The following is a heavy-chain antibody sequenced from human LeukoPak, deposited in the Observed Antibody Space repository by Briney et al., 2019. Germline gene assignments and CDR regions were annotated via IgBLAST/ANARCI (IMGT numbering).Heavy chain of an antibody. CDR1: GGSFSGYY. CDR3: ARGPRGRVWQLGSYFDY. CDR2: INHSGST. Sequence: SETLSLTCAVYGGSFSGYYWSRIRQPPGKGLEWIGEINHSGSTNYNPSLKSRVTISVDTSKNQFSLKLSSVTAADTAVYYCARGPRGRVWQLGSYFDYWGQGTLVTVSS. V-gene: IGHV4-34*01. D-gene: IGHD6-13*01. J-gene: IGHJ4*02.